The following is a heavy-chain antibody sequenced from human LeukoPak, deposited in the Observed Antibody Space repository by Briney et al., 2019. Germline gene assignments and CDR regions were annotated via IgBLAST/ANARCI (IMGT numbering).Heavy chain of an antibody. V-gene: IGHV4-59*01. D-gene: IGHD3-9*01. CDR1: GGSITNYY. J-gene: IGHJ5*02. Sequence: SGTLSLTCTVSGGSITNYYWSWIREPPGNGLEWIGDIYYSGITNYNPSLTSRVSMSVDMSKNQFSLKLTSVTAADTAVYYCVRGRGYFDPFDPWGQGTLVTVSS. CDR2: IYYSGIT. CDR3: VRGRGYFDPFDP.